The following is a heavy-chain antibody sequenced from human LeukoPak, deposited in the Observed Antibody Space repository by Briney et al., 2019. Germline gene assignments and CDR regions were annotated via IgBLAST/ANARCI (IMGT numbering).Heavy chain of an antibody. D-gene: IGHD3-22*01. J-gene: IGHJ4*02. CDR3: ARDVSRDYYDSSERDY. CDR2: INPSGGST. V-gene: IGHV1-46*01. CDR1: GYTFTSYY. Sequence: ASVKVSCKASGYTFTSYYMHWVRQAPGQGLEWMGIINPSGGSTSYAQKFQGRVTMTRDTSTSTVYMELSSLRSEDTAVYYCARDVSRDYYDSSERDYWGQGTLVAVSS.